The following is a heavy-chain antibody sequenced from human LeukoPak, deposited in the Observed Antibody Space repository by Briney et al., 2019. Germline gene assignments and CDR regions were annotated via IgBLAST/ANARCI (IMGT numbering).Heavy chain of an antibody. CDR1: GFTFSSYA. V-gene: IGHV3-23*01. Sequence: PGGSLRLSWAASGFTFSSYAMSCVRQAPGKGLEWVSAISGSGDRTYYADSVKGRFTISRDNSKNTLYLQMNSLRAEDTAVYYCAKERKLRFLEWLLSEQPWFDPWGQGTLVTVSS. CDR3: AKERKLRFLEWLLSEQPWFDP. J-gene: IGHJ5*02. D-gene: IGHD3-3*01. CDR2: ISGSGDRT.